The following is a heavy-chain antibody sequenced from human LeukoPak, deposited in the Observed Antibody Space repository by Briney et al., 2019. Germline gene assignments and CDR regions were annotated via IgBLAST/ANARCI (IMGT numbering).Heavy chain of an antibody. CDR2: IYSGGST. Sequence: GGSLRLSCAASGFTVSSNYMSWVRQAPGKGLEWVSIIYSGGSTFYADSVKGRFTISRDNSKNTLYLQMNSLRAEDTAVYYCARDRTVTTHYYYXXVWGXXTTXTVSS. D-gene: IGHD4-17*01. V-gene: IGHV3-53*05. J-gene: IGHJ6*03. CDR3: ARDRTVTTHYYYXXV. CDR1: GFTVSSNY.